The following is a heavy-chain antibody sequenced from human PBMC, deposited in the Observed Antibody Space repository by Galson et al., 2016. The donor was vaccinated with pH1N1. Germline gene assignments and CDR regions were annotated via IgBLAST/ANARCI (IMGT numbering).Heavy chain of an antibody. Sequence: SVKVSCKASGGTFGSYGINWVRQAPGQGLQWMGGIIPIFNTVKDAQNFQGRATITADASTTTAYMELSSLRPKDTAMYYCAREDYYDTYLSVWYFDLWGQGTLLTVSS. J-gene: IGHJ2*01. D-gene: IGHD3-22*01. CDR1: GGTFGSYG. CDR3: AREDYYDTYLSVWYFDL. V-gene: IGHV1-69*13. CDR2: IIPIFNTV.